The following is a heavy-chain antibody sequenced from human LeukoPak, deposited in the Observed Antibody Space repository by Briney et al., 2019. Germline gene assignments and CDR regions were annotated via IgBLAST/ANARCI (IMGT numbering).Heavy chain of an antibody. D-gene: IGHD4-17*01. CDR1: GVSFDDYY. Sequence: SETLSLTCAVSGVSFDDYYWSWVRQTPGKGLEWIGEINHSGYTNDSPSLKSRVTLSIYTSRKQFSLNLRSVTVADAGIYYCTRMTTGHDYWGQGTLVTVSS. CDR2: INHSGYT. J-gene: IGHJ4*02. V-gene: IGHV4-34*01. CDR3: TRMTTGHDY.